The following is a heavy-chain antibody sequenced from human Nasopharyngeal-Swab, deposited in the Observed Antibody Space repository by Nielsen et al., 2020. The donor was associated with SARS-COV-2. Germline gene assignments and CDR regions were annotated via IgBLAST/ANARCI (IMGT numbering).Heavy chain of an antibody. J-gene: IGHJ5*02. D-gene: IGHD3-10*01. CDR1: GFSLSTSGVG. V-gene: IGHV2-5*02. CDR3: AHRPGFGELLSDWFDP. Sequence: SGPTLVQPKQTSKPTCTFSGFSLSTSGVGVGWIRQPPGKALEWLALIYWDDDKRYSPSLKSRLTITKDTSKNQVVLTMTNMDPVDTATYYCAHRPGFGELLSDWFDPWGQGTLVTVSS. CDR2: IYWDDDK.